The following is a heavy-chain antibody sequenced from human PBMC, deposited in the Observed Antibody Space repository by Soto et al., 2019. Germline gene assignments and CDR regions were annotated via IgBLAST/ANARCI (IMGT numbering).Heavy chain of an antibody. D-gene: IGHD6-6*01. J-gene: IGHJ2*01. CDR1: GGSISSGGYS. CDR2: IYHSGST. V-gene: IGHV4-30-2*01. Sequence: QLQLQESGSGLVKPSQTLSLTCAVSGGSISSGGYSWSWIRQPPGKGLEWIGYIYHSGSTYYNPSLKSRVTISVDRSKNQFSLKLSSVTAADTAVYYCARATRFIAARLGPSSHWYFDLWGRGTLVTVSS. CDR3: ARATRFIAARLGPSSHWYFDL.